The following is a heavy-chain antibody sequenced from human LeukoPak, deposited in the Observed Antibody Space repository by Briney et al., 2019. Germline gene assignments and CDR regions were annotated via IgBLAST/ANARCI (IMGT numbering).Heavy chain of an antibody. D-gene: IGHD6-19*01. V-gene: IGHV3-30*03. CDR2: ISYDGTNK. Sequence: GRSLRLSCAVSGFTFSSYGMHWVRQAPGKGLEWMAVISYDGTNKYYADSVKGRFTISRDNAKNSLYLQMNSLRAEDTAVYYCARDRSSGWGFDYWGQGTLVTVSS. J-gene: IGHJ4*02. CDR3: ARDRSSGWGFDY. CDR1: GFTFSSYG.